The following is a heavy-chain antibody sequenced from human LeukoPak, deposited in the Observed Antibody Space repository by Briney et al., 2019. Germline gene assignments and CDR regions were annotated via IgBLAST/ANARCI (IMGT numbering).Heavy chain of an antibody. V-gene: IGHV3-23*01. CDR3: ANLQYYYYHMDV. J-gene: IGHJ6*03. CDR1: GFTFSSYA. Sequence: TGGSLRLSCAASGFTFSSYAMSWVRQAPGKGLEWVSLISWDGGSTYYADSVKGRFTISRDNGKSTLYLQMNNLRADDTAVYYCANLQYYYYHMDVWGKGTTVIVSS. CDR2: ISWDGGST.